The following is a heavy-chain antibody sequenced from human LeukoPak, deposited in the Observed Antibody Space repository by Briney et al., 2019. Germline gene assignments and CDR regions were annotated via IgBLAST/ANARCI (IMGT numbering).Heavy chain of an antibody. V-gene: IGHV4-34*01. CDR3: ARGGDGYYSAGHDY. CDR1: GGSFSGYY. Sequence: SSETLSLTCAVYGGSFSGYYWSWIRQPPGKGLEWIGEINHSGSTNYNPSLKSRVTISVDTSKNQFSLNLSSVTAADTAGYYRARGGDGYYSAGHDYGGQGTLVTVSA. J-gene: IGHJ4*02. D-gene: IGHD5-24*01. CDR2: INHSGST.